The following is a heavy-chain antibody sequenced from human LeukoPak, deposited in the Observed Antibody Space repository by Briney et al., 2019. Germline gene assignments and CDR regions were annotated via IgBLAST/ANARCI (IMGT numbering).Heavy chain of an antibody. J-gene: IGHJ6*02. V-gene: IGHV3-9*01. CDR3: AKNRGIQLWLRYGLDV. CDR2: IIWSSGRV. Sequence: PGGSLRLSCAASGFTFESYAMHWVRQAPGRGLEWVSGIIWSSGRVEYADSVRGRFTISRDNAKNSLYLQMNSLRPEDTALYYCAKNRGIQLWLRYGLDVWGQGTTVTVSS. CDR1: GFTFESYA. D-gene: IGHD5-18*01.